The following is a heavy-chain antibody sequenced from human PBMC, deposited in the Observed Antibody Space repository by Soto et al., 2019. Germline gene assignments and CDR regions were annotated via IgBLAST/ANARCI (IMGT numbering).Heavy chain of an antibody. J-gene: IGHJ5*02. D-gene: IGHD2-2*01. Sequence: ASVKVSCKASGYTLTGYYMHWVRQAPGQGLEWMGWINPNSGGTNYAQKFQGRVTMTRDTSISTAYMELSRLRSDDTAVYYCARDIVVVPAAIWFDPWGQGTLVTVSS. V-gene: IGHV1-2*02. CDR3: ARDIVVVPAAIWFDP. CDR2: INPNSGGT. CDR1: GYTLTGYY.